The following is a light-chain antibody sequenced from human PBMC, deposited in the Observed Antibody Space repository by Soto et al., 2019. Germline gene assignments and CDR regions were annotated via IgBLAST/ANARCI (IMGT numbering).Light chain of an antibody. V-gene: IGKV3-20*01. Sequence: EIVLTQSPGTLSLSPGERATLSCRASQSVSSSYLAWYQQKPGQAPRLLIYGASSRATGIPDRFSGSGSGTDFSLTISRLEPEDLAVYYCQQYGSSPRGVTFGPGTKVDIK. CDR2: GAS. CDR3: QQYGSSPRGVT. CDR1: QSVSSSY. J-gene: IGKJ3*01.